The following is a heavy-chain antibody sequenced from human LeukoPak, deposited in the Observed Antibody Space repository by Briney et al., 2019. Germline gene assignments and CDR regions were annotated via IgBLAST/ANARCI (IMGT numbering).Heavy chain of an antibody. V-gene: IGHV3-30*18. Sequence: PGGSLRLSCAASGFTFSTYGIHWVRQAPGKGLEWVVVISYDGSNEYYADSVKGRFTISRDNSKNTLYLQMSSLRAEDTAVYYCAKEFNRGLPDYWGQGTLVTVPS. J-gene: IGHJ4*02. CDR2: ISYDGSNE. CDR1: GFTFSTYG. D-gene: IGHD2-21*01. CDR3: AKEFNRGLPDY.